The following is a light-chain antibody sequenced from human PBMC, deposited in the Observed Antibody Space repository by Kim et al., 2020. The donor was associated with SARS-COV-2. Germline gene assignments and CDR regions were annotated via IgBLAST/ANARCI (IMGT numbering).Light chain of an antibody. J-gene: IGKJ5*01. CDR1: QGISSC. Sequence: ASVGDRVPITCRASQGISSCLAWYQQKPGKAPKLLIYAASRLQSWVPSRFSGSGSGTDFTLPISSLQPEDFATYYCQQSNSFPITFGQGTRLEIK. V-gene: IGKV1-12*01. CDR2: AAS. CDR3: QQSNSFPIT.